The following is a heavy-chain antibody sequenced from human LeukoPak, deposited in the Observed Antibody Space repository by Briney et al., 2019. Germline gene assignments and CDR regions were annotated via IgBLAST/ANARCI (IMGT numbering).Heavy chain of an antibody. V-gene: IGHV3-7*01. CDR1: EFTFSDYY. D-gene: IGHD1-26*01. Sequence: GGSLRLSCAASEFTFSDYYMSWVRQTPGKGLEWVANLNRDGSVKNYVDSVKGRFTISRDNAKNSLYLQMNSLRAEDTAVFYCARDSATCRGCAFDVWGHGTMVTVSS. J-gene: IGHJ3*01. CDR3: ARDSATCRGCAFDV. CDR2: LNRDGSVK.